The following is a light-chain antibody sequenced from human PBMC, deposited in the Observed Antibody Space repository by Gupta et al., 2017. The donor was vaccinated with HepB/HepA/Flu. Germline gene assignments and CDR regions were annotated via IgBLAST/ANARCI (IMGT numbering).Light chain of an antibody. V-gene: IGLV1-44*01. J-gene: IGLJ3*02. Sequence: QSVLTQPPSASGAPGHRVGISCSGTSPNIIIHPVNWYQQLPGTAPKLLIYTNNQRPSGVPDRFSGSKSGASASLAISGLQSEDEAHYYCATWDDSLNGPVFGGGTKLTVL. CDR2: TNN. CDR1: SPNIIIHP. CDR3: ATWDDSLNGPV.